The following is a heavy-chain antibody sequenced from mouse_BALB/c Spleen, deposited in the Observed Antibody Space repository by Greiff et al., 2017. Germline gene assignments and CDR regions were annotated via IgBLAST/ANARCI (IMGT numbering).Heavy chain of an antibody. CDR3: ARKGGPYCAMDY. CDR2: IDPSDSYT. V-gene: IGHV1-69*02. J-gene: IGHJ4*01. D-gene: IGHD1-1*02. CDR1: GYTFTSYW. Sequence: VQLQQPGAELVKPGASVKLSCKASGYTFTSYWMHWVKQRPGQGLEWIGEIDPSDSYTNYNHKFKGKATLTVDKSSSTAYMQLSSLTSEDSAVYYCARKGGPYCAMDYWGQGTTVTVSS.